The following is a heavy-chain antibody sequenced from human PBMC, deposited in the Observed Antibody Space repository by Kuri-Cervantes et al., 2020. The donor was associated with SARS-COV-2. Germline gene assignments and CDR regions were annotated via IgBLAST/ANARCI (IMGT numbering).Heavy chain of an antibody. V-gene: IGHV4-38-2*01. CDR1: GYSISSGYY. D-gene: IGHD6-13*01. Sequence: SETLSLTCAVSGYSISSGYYWGWIRQPPGKGLEWIGSIYHSGSTYYNPSLKSRVTTSVDTSKNQFSLKLSSVTAADTAVYYCARCLGSAAAPSYYYGMDVWGQGTTVTVSS. J-gene: IGHJ6*02. CDR3: ARCLGSAAAPSYYYGMDV. CDR2: IYHSGST.